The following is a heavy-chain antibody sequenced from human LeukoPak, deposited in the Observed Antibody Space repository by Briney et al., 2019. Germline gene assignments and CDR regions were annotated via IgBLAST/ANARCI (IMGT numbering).Heavy chain of an antibody. CDR1: GGSISSSNW. CDR2: IKQDGSEK. CDR3: ARDPGDSFDY. J-gene: IGHJ4*02. V-gene: IGHV3-7*03. Sequence: ETLSLTCAVSGGSISSSNWWSWVRQAPGKGLEWVANIKQDGSEKYYVDSVKGRFTISRDNAKNSLYLQMNSLRAEDTAVYYCARDPGDSFDYWGQGTLVTVSS.